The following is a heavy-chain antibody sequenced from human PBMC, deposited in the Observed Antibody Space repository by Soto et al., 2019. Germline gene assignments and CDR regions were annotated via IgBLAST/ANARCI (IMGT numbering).Heavy chain of an antibody. CDR3: ATGVTTLGYFQH. CDR1: GFTVSSNY. CDR2: IYSGGST. D-gene: IGHD4-17*01. Sequence: GGSLILSCAASGFTVSSNYMSWVRQAPGKGLEWVSVIYSGGSTYYADSVKGRFTISRDNSKNTLYLQMNSLRAEDTAVYYCATGVTTLGYFQHWGQGTLVTVSS. V-gene: IGHV3-66*01. J-gene: IGHJ1*01.